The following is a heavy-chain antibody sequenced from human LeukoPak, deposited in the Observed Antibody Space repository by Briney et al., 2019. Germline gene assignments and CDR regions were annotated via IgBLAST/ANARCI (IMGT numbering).Heavy chain of an antibody. Sequence: PGGSLRLSCAASGFTFSSYSMNWVRQAPGKGLEWVSSISSSSYIYYADSVKGRFTISRDNAKNSLYLQMNSLRAEDTAVYYCARDRALWFGELLPDYWGQGTLVTVSS. CDR1: GFTFSSYS. J-gene: IGHJ4*02. CDR3: ARDRALWFGELLPDY. D-gene: IGHD3-10*01. CDR2: ISSSSYI. V-gene: IGHV3-21*01.